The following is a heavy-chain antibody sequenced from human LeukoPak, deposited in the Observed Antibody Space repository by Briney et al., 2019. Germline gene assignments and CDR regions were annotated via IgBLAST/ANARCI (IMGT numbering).Heavy chain of an antibody. J-gene: IGHJ4*02. V-gene: IGHV3-9*01. D-gene: IGHD4-17*01. CDR1: GFTFDDYA. CDR3: AKDMEYGVYSGYFDY. Sequence: PGGSLRLSCAASGFTFDDYAMHWVRQAPGKGLEWVSGISWNSGSIGYADSVKGRFTISRDNAKNSLYLQMNSLRAEDTALYYCAKDMEYGVYSGYFDYWGQGTLVTVSS. CDR2: ISWNSGSI.